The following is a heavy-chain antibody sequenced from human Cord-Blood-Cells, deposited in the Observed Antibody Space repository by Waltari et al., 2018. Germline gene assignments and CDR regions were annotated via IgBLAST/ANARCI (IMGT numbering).Heavy chain of an antibody. D-gene: IGHD6-19*01. J-gene: IGHJ4*02. CDR2: IYWDNDK. Sequence: QITLKESGPTLVKPTQTLTLTCTFSGFSLSTSGVGVGWIRQHPGKALEWLALIYWDNDKRYSPSLKSRLTITKDTSKNQVVLTMTNMDPVDTATYYCAHRRDSGWSFYFWGQGTLVTVSS. CDR1: GFSLSTSGVG. V-gene: IGHV2-5*02. CDR3: AHRRDSGWSFYF.